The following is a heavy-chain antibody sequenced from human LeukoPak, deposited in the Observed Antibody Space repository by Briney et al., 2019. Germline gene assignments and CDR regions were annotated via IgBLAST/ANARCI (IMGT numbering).Heavy chain of an antibody. J-gene: IGHJ6*03. V-gene: IGHV3-48*04. CDR1: GFTFSSYS. Sequence: PGGSLSLSCAASGFTFSSYSMNWVRQAPGKGLEWVSYISSSSSTIYYADSVKRRFTISRDNAKNSLYLQMNSLRAEDTAVYYCARGAGWNYGNYMDGWGEGTTVTVSS. CDR2: ISSSSSTI. D-gene: IGHD1-7*01. CDR3: ARGAGWNYGNYMDG.